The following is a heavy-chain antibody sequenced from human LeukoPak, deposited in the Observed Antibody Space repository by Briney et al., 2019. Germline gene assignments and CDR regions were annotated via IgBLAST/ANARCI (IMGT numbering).Heavy chain of an antibody. D-gene: IGHD4-17*01. J-gene: IGHJ5*02. CDR1: GGTFSSYA. CDR3: ARDEPHYGDYETYNWFDP. Sequence: PSASVKVSCKASGGTFSSYAISWVRQAPGQGLEWMGGIIPIFGTANYAQKFQGRVTITTDESASTAYMELSSLRSEDTAVYYCARDEPHYGDYETYNWFDPWGQGTLVTVSS. V-gene: IGHV1-69*05. CDR2: IIPIFGTA.